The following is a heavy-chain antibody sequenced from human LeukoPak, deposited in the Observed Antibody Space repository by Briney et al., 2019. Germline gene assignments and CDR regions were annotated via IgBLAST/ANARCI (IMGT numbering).Heavy chain of an antibody. CDR2: INPNSGGT. D-gene: IGHD3-16*01. CDR3: ARDSPAVGFDY. Sequence: ASVKVSCKASGYTFTGYYMHWVRQAPGQGLEWMGRINPNSGGTNYAQKFQGRVTMTRDTSTSTVYMELSSLRSEDTAVYYCARDSPAVGFDYWGQGTLVTVSS. CDR1: GYTFTGYY. J-gene: IGHJ4*02. V-gene: IGHV1-2*06.